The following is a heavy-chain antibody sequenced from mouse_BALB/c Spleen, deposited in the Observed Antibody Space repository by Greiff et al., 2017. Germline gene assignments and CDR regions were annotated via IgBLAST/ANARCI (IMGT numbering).Heavy chain of an antibody. CDR2: INPSSGYT. Sequence: QVQLMQPGAELVKPGASVKLSCKASGFTFTSYWMPWVKQRPGQGLEWIGYINPSSGYTNYNQKFKDKATLTADKSSSTAYMQLSSLTSEDSAVYYCARGTLSTMVTTRAMDYWGQGTSVTVSS. J-gene: IGHJ4*01. D-gene: IGHD2-2*01. V-gene: IGHV1S26*01. CDR1: GFTFTSYW. CDR3: ARGTLSTMVTTRAMDY.